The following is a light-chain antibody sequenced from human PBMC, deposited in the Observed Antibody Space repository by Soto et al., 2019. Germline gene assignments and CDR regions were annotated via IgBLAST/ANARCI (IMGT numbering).Light chain of an antibody. J-gene: IGKJ5*01. V-gene: IGKV2-30*01. Sequence: DVVMTQSPLSLPVPLGQPASISCSSSQGLVLSDGNTYLSWFHQRPGQSPRRLIYTISDRASGVPDRFSGSGSGTDFTLKISRVEAEDLGVYYCMQGTHWPITFGQGTRLEIK. CDR1: QGLVLSDGNTY. CDR3: MQGTHWPIT. CDR2: TIS.